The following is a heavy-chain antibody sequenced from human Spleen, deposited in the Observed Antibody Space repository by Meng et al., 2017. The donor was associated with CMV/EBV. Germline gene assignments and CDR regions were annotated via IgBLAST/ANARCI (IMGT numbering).Heavy chain of an antibody. D-gene: IGHD3-22*01. Sequence: PLRESGPGLVKPPETLSRTCTVIGGSIRCSSYYWGWIGQPPGKGLEWIGSIYYSGSTYYNPSLKSRVTISVDTSKNQFSLKLSSVTAADTAVYYCATYYYDSSGYYCFDYWGQGTLVTVSS. J-gene: IGHJ4*02. CDR1: GGSIRCSSYY. V-gene: IGHV4-39*07. CDR3: ATYYYDSSGYYCFDY. CDR2: IYYSGST.